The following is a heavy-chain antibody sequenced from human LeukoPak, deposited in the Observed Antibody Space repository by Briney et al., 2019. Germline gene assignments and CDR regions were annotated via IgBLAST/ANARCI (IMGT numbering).Heavy chain of an antibody. CDR3: ARGTPYGSRSDYFDY. D-gene: IGHD3-10*01. CDR1: GFTFSNNW. J-gene: IGHJ4*02. Sequence: PGGSLRLSCAASGFTFSNNWMTWVRQAPGKGLEWVASVKKDASEKYYVDSVKGRFTISRDNAKNSLYLQMSSLRVEDTAVYYCARGTPYGSRSDYFDYWGQGTLVTVSS. CDR2: VKKDASEK. V-gene: IGHV3-7*01.